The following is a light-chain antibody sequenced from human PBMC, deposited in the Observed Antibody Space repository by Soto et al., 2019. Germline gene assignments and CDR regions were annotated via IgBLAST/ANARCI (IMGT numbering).Light chain of an antibody. CDR1: QSLNND. J-gene: IGKJ1*01. CDR3: QQSYDTPWT. CDR2: AAS. Sequence: DIQMTQSPSTLSASVGARVTITCRASQSLNNDLAWYQQKSGKAPKLLIYAASSLQSGVPSRFSGSGSGTDFTLTISSLQPEDFATYFCQQSYDTPWTFGQGTKVDI. V-gene: IGKV1-39*01.